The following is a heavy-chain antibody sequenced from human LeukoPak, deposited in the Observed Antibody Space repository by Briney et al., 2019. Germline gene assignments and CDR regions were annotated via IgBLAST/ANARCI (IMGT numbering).Heavy chain of an antibody. CDR3: ATPKNTAMATYYYYGMDV. D-gene: IGHD5-18*01. Sequence: GASVKVSCKASGGTFSSYAISWVRQAPGQGLEWMGGIIPIFGTANYAQKFQGRVTITADESTSTAYMELSSLRSEDTAVYYCATPKNTAMATYYYYGMDVWGQGTTVTVSS. V-gene: IGHV1-69*13. CDR1: GGTFSSYA. CDR2: IIPIFGTA. J-gene: IGHJ6*02.